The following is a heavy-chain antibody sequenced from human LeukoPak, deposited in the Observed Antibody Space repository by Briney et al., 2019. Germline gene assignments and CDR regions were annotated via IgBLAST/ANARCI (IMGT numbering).Heavy chain of an antibody. CDR1: GFTFRNHW. CDR3: ARDQRVTGRPDIDY. Sequence: GGSLRLSCAASGFTFRNHWMHWVRQTPRRGLGCVLRISSDGSSTTYADSVKGRFTISRDNAKNTLYLQMDNLRAEDTAMYYCARDQRVTGRPDIDYWGQGALVIVSS. J-gene: IGHJ4*02. D-gene: IGHD6-6*01. V-gene: IGHV3-74*03. CDR2: ISSDGSST.